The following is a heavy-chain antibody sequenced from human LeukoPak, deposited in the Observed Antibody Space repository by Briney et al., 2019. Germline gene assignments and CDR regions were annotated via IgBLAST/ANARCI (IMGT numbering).Heavy chain of an antibody. CDR1: AVSCRANY. V-gene: IGHV3-74*01. Sequence: PGGSLRLSCAASAVSCRANYMHWFRQAPGKGLVRVSRINIDGSSTTYADSVKGRFTVSRDNAKNTLYLQMNSLIAEDTAVYYCACYGIEPPYWGQGTLVTASS. CDR3: ACYGIEPPY. CDR2: INIDGSST. D-gene: IGHD1-14*01. J-gene: IGHJ4*02.